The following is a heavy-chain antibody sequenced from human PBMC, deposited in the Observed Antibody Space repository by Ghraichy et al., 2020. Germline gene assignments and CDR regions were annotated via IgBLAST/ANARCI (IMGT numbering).Heavy chain of an antibody. CDR3: TTDTPYTHNWGSWSSTLYI. D-gene: IGHD2-2*01. Sequence: GGSLRLSCAGSGFPFTDAWMSWVRQAPGKGPEWIGRIKSKTYGETTDFAAFVKGRFVISRDDSTNTVFLQMASLKTEDTAVYYCTTDTPYTHNWGSWSSTLYIWGQGTVVIVSS. CDR1: GFPFTDAW. J-gene: IGHJ3*02. CDR2: IKSKTYGETT. V-gene: IGHV3-15*01.